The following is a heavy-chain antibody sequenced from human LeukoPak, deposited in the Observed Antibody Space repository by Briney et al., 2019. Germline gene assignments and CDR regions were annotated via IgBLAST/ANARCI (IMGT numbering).Heavy chain of an antibody. Sequence: SETLSLTCAVYGGSFSGYYWSWIRQPPGKGLEWIGEINHSGSTNYNPSLKSRVTISVDTSKNQFSLKLSSVTAADTAVYYCAYPGRIAAAAHPLHYWGQGTLVTVSS. CDR2: INHSGST. CDR3: AYPGRIAAAAHPLHY. D-gene: IGHD6-13*01. CDR1: GGSFSGYY. V-gene: IGHV4-34*01. J-gene: IGHJ4*02.